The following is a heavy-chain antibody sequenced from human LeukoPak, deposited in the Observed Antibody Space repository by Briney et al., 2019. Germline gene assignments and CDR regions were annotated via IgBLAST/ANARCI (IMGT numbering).Heavy chain of an antibody. J-gene: IGHJ3*02. CDR1: GFTFSSYS. D-gene: IGHD3-22*01. V-gene: IGHV3-21*01. CDR3: ARVVVITHDAFDI. Sequence: GGSLRLSCAASGFTFSSYSMNWVRQAPGEGLEWVSSISSSSSYIYYADSVKGRFTISRDNAKNSLYLQMNSLRAEDTAVYYCARVVVITHDAFDIWGQGTMVTVSS. CDR2: ISSSSSYI.